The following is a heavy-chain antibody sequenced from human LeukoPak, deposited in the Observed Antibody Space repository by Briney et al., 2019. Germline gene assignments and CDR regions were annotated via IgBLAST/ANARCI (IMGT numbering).Heavy chain of an antibody. Sequence: SVKVSCKASGGTFSSYAISWVRQTPGQELEWMGRIIPILGIANYAQKFQGRVTITADKSTSTAYMELSSLRSEDTAVYYCARGVATIFGVVGSYNWFDPWGQGTLVTVSS. V-gene: IGHV1-69*04. CDR1: GGTFSSYA. CDR2: IIPILGIA. D-gene: IGHD3-3*01. J-gene: IGHJ5*02. CDR3: ARGVATIFGVVGSYNWFDP.